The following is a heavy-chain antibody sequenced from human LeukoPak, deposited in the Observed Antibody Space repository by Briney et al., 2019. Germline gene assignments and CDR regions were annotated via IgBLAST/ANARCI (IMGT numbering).Heavy chain of an antibody. J-gene: IGHJ6*03. CDR3: ARRTYYYDSSGYYYDYYYYYYMDV. V-gene: IGHV1-2*02. D-gene: IGHD3-22*01. Sequence: ASVKVSCKASGYTFSGYYINWVRQAPGQGLEWMGWINPNSGGTKYAQKFAGRVTMTRDTSTSTAYMELRSLRSDDTAVYYCARRTYYYDSSGYYYDYYYYYYMDVWGKGTTVTVSS. CDR1: GYTFSGYY. CDR2: INPNSGGT.